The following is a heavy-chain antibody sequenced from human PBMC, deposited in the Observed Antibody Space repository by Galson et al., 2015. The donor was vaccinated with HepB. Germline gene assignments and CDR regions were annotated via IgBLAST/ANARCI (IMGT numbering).Heavy chain of an antibody. V-gene: IGHV5-10-1*01. CDR3: ARPIVEGSSLLAYYYYGMGV. Sequence: QSGAEVKKPGESLRISCKGSGYSFTSYWISWVRQMPGKGLEWMGRIDPSDSYTNYSPSFQGHVTISADKSISTAYLQWSSLKASDTAMYYCARPIVEGSSLLAYYYYGMGVWGQGTTVTVSS. CDR2: IDPSDSYT. D-gene: IGHD6-13*01. J-gene: IGHJ6*02. CDR1: GYSFTSYW.